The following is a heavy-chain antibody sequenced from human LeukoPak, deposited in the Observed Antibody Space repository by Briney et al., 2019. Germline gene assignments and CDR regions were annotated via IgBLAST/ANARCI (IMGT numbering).Heavy chain of an antibody. J-gene: IGHJ4*02. Sequence: GESLKISCKGSGYNFTSYWIGWVRQMPGKGLECMGIIYPGDSETRYNPSLQGQVTISADKSISTAYLQWSSLKASDTAMYYCARNCYDTSGYYYFDYWGQGTLVTVSS. CDR1: GYNFTSYW. D-gene: IGHD3-22*01. CDR3: ARNCYDTSGYYYFDY. CDR2: IYPGDSET. V-gene: IGHV5-51*01.